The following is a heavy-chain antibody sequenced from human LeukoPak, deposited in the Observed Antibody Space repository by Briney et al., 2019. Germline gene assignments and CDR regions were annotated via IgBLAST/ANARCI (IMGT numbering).Heavy chain of an antibody. V-gene: IGHV4-39*01. Sequence: SETLSLTCTVSGGSLSNRSYYWGWVRQPPGKGLEWIGCIYHSGSTYYHPSLKSRVTISVDTSKNQFSLKLRSVTAADTAVYYCARHRHPDYYDSSGYGAFDIWGQGTMVTVSS. CDR2: IYHSGST. D-gene: IGHD3-22*01. J-gene: IGHJ3*02. CDR1: GGSLSNRSYY. CDR3: ARHRHPDYYDSSGYGAFDI.